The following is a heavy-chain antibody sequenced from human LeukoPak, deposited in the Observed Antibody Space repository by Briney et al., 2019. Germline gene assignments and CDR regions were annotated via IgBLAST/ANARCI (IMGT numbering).Heavy chain of an antibody. D-gene: IGHD3-9*01. Sequence: SVKVSCKASGFTFTSSAVQWVRQARGQRLEWIGWIVVGSGNTNYAQKFQERATITRDMSTSTAYMELSNLRSEDTAVYYCAAGATYYDILTVLAFWGQGTLVTVSS. CDR2: IVVGSGNT. J-gene: IGHJ4*02. V-gene: IGHV1-58*01. CDR3: AAGATYYDILTVLAF. CDR1: GFTFTSSA.